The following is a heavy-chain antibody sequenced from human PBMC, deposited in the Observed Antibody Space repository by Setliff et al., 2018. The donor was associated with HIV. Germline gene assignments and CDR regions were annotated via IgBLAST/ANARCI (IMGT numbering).Heavy chain of an antibody. Sequence: SETLSLTCTVSGGSIDSYYCTWIRQPPGKGLEWIGYVHSTGRTKNNASLTSQVTFSVDTAKNQCSLKLFSVTAADTAVYYCARGGSSGWYVGPYNWFDPWGQGTLVTVSS. CDR2: VHSTGRT. J-gene: IGHJ5*02. CDR3: ARGGSSGWYVGPYNWFDP. CDR1: GGSIDSYY. D-gene: IGHD6-19*01. V-gene: IGHV4-4*08.